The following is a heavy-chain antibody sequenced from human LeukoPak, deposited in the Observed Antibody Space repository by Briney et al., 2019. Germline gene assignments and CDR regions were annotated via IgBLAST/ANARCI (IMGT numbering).Heavy chain of an antibody. J-gene: IGHJ4*02. CDR3: AKTGPSIVVVTAIPLYYFDY. V-gene: IGHV3-23*01. D-gene: IGHD2-21*02. CDR1: GFTFSNYW. CDR2: ISGSGGST. Sequence: GGSLRLSCAASGFTFSNYWMSWVRQAPGKGLEWVSAISGSGGSTYYADSVKGRFTISRDSSKNTLYLQMNSLRAEDTAVYYCAKTGPSIVVVTAIPLYYFDYWGQGTLVTVSS.